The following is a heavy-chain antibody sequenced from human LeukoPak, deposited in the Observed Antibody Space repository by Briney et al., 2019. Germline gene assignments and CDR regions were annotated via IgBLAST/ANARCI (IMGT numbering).Heavy chain of an antibody. Sequence: PSGTLSLTCAVSGGSISSSNWWSWVRQPPGEGLEWIGEIYHSGSTNYNPSLKSRVTISVDKSKNQFSLKLSSVTAADTAVYYCARASSYYDILTGYSPYGMDVWGQGTTVTVSS. CDR2: IYHSGST. J-gene: IGHJ6*02. CDR3: ARASSYYDILTGYSPYGMDV. D-gene: IGHD3-9*01. CDR1: GGSISSSNW. V-gene: IGHV4-4*02.